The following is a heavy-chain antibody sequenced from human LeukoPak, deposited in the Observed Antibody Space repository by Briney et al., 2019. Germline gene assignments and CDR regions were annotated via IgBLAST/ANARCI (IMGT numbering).Heavy chain of an antibody. D-gene: IGHD3-16*02. CDR2: ISYDGSNE. CDR1: GFTFSSYG. V-gene: IGHV3-30*18. CDR3: AKGPAPRLGEFSYHALVDY. J-gene: IGHJ4*02. Sequence: GRSPRLSCVASGFTFSSYGMHWVRQAPGKGLEWVAFISYDGSNENIADSVKGRFIISRDNSKNTLYLQMNSLRAEDTAVYYCAKGPAPRLGEFSYHALVDYWGQGTLVTVSS.